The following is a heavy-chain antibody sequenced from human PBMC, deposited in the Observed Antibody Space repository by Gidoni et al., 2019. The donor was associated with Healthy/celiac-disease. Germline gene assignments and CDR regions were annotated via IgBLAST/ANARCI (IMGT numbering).Heavy chain of an antibody. CDR2: ISGGGSST. D-gene: IGHD4-17*01. CDR3: AKGSHMWDPYGWFDY. J-gene: IGHJ5*01. Sequence: EVQLLESGGGLVQPGGSLRLSCAASGFTFSSYAMSWVRQAPGKGLEWVAAISGGGSSTYYAESVKGRFTISRDNSKNTLYLQMNSLRAEDTAVYYCAKGSHMWDPYGWFDYWGQGTLVTVSS. V-gene: IGHV3-23*01. CDR1: GFTFSSYA.